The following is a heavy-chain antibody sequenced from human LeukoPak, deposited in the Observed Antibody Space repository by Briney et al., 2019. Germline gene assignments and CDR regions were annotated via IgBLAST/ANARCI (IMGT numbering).Heavy chain of an antibody. J-gene: IGHJ4*02. CDR1: GFTLSDYY. CDR2: ISGDGSVI. V-gene: IGHV3-11*01. CDR3: VPSYTPPRDF. Sequence: GGSLRLSCAASGFTLSDYYMSWIRQAPGRGLQWVSYISGDGSVIYYADSVKGRFTISRDNARDSLFLQMNSLRAEDTAVYYCVPSYTPPRDFWGQGTLVTVSS. D-gene: IGHD1-1*01.